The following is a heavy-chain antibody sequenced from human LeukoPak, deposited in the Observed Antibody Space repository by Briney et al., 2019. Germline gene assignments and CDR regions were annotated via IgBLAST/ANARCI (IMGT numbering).Heavy chain of an antibody. Sequence: GGSLRLSCAASGFTFSSSWMHWVRQAPEKGLVWVSRICPDGTVTNYADSVKARFIISRDNARNTVYLQMNSLRVEDTAVYYCVRDFRSADYWGQGTLVTVSS. CDR3: VRDFRSADY. CDR1: GFTFSSSW. J-gene: IGHJ4*02. CDR2: ICPDGTVT. V-gene: IGHV3-74*01.